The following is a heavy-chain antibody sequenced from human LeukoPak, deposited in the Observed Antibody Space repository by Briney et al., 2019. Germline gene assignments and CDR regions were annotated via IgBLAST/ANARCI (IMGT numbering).Heavy chain of an antibody. CDR2: VSGSAGRT. CDR3: AKNRGHCVDGVCHNYYYMDV. Sequence: SGGSLRLSCAASGFTFSSFAMTWVRQALGKGLEWVSTVSGSAGRTDYADSVKGRFTISRDNLKNTLYLQMNGLRAEDTAVYYCAKNRGHCVDGVCHNYYYMDVWGRGTTVTVSS. V-gene: IGHV3-23*01. J-gene: IGHJ6*03. CDR1: GFTFSSFA. D-gene: IGHD2-8*02.